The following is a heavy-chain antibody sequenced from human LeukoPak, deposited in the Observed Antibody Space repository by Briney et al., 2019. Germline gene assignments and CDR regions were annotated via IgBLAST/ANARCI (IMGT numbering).Heavy chain of an antibody. CDR2: VRSKGYNYAT. J-gene: IGHJ4*02. Sequence: PGGSLRLSCAASGFTVSGSAMHWVRQASGKRLEWLGRVRSKGYNYATAYGASVKDRFIISRDDSKSTAYLQMSSLKSEDTAVYYCATLGETSGWYPDHWGQGTLVTVSS. CDR3: ATLGETSGWYPDH. D-gene: IGHD6-19*01. V-gene: IGHV3-73*01. CDR1: GFTVSGSA.